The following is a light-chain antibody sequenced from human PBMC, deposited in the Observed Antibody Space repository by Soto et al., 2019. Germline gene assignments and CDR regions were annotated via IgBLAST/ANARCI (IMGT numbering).Light chain of an antibody. V-gene: IGLV1-47*01. J-gene: IGLJ1*01. CDR2: RNN. Sequence: QSVLTQPPSASGTPGQRVTISCSGSTSNIGTNYVYWYHQLPGTAPKLLISRNNQRPSGVPDRFSGSKSGTSASLAISGLRSEEEGDYYCAAWDDSLSGHYVFGTGTKVT. CDR3: AAWDDSLSGHYV. CDR1: TSNIGTNY.